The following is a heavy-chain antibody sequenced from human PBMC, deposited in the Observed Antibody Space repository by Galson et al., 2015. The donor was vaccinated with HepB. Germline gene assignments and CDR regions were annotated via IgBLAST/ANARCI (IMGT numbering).Heavy chain of an antibody. Sequence: SLRLSCAASGFTFSTHVINWVRQAPGKGLEWVSRISGGGAYTYYADSVKGRFSISRDNSKSTLYLQMNSLRDEDTAVYYCAKELGSGSDWNFDYWGQGTLVTVSS. CDR1: GFTFSTHV. V-gene: IGHV3-23*01. CDR3: AKELGSGSDWNFDY. D-gene: IGHD6-19*01. J-gene: IGHJ4*02. CDR2: ISGGGAYT.